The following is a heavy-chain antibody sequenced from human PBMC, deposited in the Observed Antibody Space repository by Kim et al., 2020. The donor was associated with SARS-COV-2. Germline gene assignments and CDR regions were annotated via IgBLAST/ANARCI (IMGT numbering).Heavy chain of an antibody. V-gene: IGHV3-23*01. CDR3: ANHAYCGGDCSSVYSFYGMDV. D-gene: IGHD2-21*02. Sequence: RFTISRDNSKNTLYLQMNSLRAEDTAVYYCANHAYCGGDCSSVYSFYGMDVWGQGTTVTVSS. J-gene: IGHJ6*02.